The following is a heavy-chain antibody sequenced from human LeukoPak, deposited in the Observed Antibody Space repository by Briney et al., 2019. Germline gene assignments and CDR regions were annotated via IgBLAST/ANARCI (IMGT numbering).Heavy chain of an antibody. J-gene: IGHJ5*02. Sequence: GESLKISCKASGHSFSTYWIGWVRQMPGKGLEWMVIIHPEDSDTQYSPSFQGQVTISADKSISTAYLQWSSLKASDTAMYYCARRYYHSSEFDPWGQGTLVTVSS. CDR3: ARRYYHSSEFDP. V-gene: IGHV5-51*01. D-gene: IGHD3-22*01. CDR2: IHPEDSDT. CDR1: GHSFSTYW.